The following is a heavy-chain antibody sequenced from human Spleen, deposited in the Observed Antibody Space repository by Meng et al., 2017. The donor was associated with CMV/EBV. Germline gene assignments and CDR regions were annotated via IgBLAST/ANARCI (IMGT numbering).Heavy chain of an antibody. J-gene: IGHJ4*02. CDR2: VYYSGRT. Sequence: GSLRLSCTVSGDSINSSNYYWAWIRQPPGKGLEWIGNVYYSGRTYYNPSLKSRVTISLDTSKNQLPLKLSSVTAADTAIYYCARNLVSPGGPMDYRGQGTLVTVSS. CDR3: ARNLVSPGGPMDY. D-gene: IGHD6-6*01. V-gene: IGHV4-39*06. CDR1: GDSINSSNYY.